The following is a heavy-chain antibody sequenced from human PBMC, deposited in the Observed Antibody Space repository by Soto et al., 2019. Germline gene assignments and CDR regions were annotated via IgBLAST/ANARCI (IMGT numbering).Heavy chain of an antibody. J-gene: IGHJ5*02. V-gene: IGHV3-30-3*01. CDR2: ISYDGSNK. CDR3: ARGGPSSKWLDP. CDR1: GFTFSSYA. Sequence: PGGSLRLSCAASGFTFSSYAMHWVRQAPGKGLEWVAVISYDGSNKYYADSVKGRFTISRDNSKNTLYLQMNSLRAEDTAVYFCARGGPSSKWLDPWGQGIQVTVSS.